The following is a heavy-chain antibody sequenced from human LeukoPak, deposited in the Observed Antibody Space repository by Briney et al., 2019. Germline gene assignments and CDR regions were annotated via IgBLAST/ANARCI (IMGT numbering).Heavy chain of an antibody. J-gene: IGHJ4*02. Sequence: SETLSLTCTVSGGSISSSSYYWGWIRQPPGKGLEWVGTIYYSGSTNYNPSLKSRLTISVDTSKNQFSLRLSSVTAADSAVYNCVRQSGFSMIVVVFDYWGQGTLVTVSS. CDR1: GGSISSSSYY. D-gene: IGHD3-22*01. V-gene: IGHV4-39*01. CDR3: VRQSGFSMIVVVFDY. CDR2: IYYSGST.